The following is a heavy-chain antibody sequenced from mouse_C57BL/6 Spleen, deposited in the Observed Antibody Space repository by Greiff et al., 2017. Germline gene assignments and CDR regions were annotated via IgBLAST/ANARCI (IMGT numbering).Heavy chain of an antibody. V-gene: IGHV1-64*01. CDR3: ARSEDGYYVGFAY. J-gene: IGHJ3*01. Sequence: QVQLQQPGAELVKPGASVKLSCKASGYTFTSYWMHWVKQRPGQGLEWIGMIHPNSGSTNYNEKFKSKATLTVDKSSSTAYMQLSSLASEDSAVYYCARSEDGYYVGFAYWGQGTLVTVSA. CDR2: IHPNSGST. D-gene: IGHD2-3*01. CDR1: GYTFTSYW.